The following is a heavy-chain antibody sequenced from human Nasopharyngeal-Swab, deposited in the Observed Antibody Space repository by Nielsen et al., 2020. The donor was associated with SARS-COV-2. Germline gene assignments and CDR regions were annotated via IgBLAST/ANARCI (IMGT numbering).Heavy chain of an antibody. D-gene: IGHD6-13*01. CDR3: ARGYSSSWFDY. J-gene: IGHJ4*02. Sequence: GESLKISCAASGFPFNNYGMSWVRQAPGKGLEWVSSISGSGGSTYYADSAKGRFTMSRDNSKSTLYLQMNTLRAEDTAVYYCARGYSSSWFDYWGQGTLVTVSS. CDR2: ISGSGGST. CDR1: GFPFNNYG. V-gene: IGHV3-23*01.